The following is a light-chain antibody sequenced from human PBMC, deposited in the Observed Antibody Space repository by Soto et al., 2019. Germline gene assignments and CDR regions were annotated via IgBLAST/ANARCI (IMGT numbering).Light chain of an antibody. J-gene: IGKJ1*01. CDR1: QTISNW. V-gene: IGKV1-5*01. Sequence: DIKMKQSASTLSASVGDRVTITCRASQTISNWLAWYQQKPGKAPKLLIYDASTLESGVPSRFSGSGSGTEFTLTISTLQPDDFATYYCQQYNTYTWTFGQGTKVDIK. CDR3: QQYNTYTWT. CDR2: DAS.